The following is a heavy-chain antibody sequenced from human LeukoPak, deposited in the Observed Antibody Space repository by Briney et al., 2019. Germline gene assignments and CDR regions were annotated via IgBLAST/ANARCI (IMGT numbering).Heavy chain of an antibody. CDR3: ARNSDYYDYSPQSV. Sequence: GGSLRLSCAASGFTFSHYALHWVRQAPGKGLEWVALIGHDGADKYYADSVKGRFLISRDNSKNMLFLQMNSLIIEDTAVYYCARNSDYYDYSPQSVWGQGTLVIVS. V-gene: IGHV3-30*04. CDR2: IGHDGADK. J-gene: IGHJ4*02. CDR1: GFTFSHYA. D-gene: IGHD3-22*01.